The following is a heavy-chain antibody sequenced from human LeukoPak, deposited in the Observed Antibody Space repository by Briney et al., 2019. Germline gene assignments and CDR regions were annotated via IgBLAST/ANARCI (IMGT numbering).Heavy chain of an antibody. V-gene: IGHV3-53*01. J-gene: IGHJ4*02. D-gene: IGHD3-22*01. CDR1: GFAVSSND. CDR3: ARDLRGYPY. Sequence: GGSLRLSCAASGFAVSSNDISWVRQAPGKGLEWVSVIYSGGSPYYADSVKGRFTISRDNAKNSLYLQMNSLRGEDTAVYYCARDLRGYPYWGQGTLVTVSS. CDR2: IYSGGSP.